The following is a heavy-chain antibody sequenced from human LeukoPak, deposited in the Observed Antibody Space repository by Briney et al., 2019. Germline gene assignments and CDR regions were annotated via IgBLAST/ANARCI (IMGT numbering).Heavy chain of an antibody. CDR1: GGSFSGYY. D-gene: IGHD6-13*01. Sequence: SETLSLTCAVYGGSFSGYYWSWIRQPPGKGLEWIGEINHSGSTNYNPSLKSRVTISVDTSKNQFSLKLSSVTAADTAVYYCARLQYSSSWLFDYWGQGTLVTVSS. CDR2: INHSGST. J-gene: IGHJ4*02. CDR3: ARLQYSSSWLFDY. V-gene: IGHV4-34*01.